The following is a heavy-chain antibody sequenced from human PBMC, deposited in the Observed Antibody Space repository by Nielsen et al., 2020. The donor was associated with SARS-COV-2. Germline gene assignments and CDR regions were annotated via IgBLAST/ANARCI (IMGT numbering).Heavy chain of an antibody. CDR2: ISGGGQST. J-gene: IGHJ5*02. V-gene: IGHV3-23*01. CDR1: GFTFGDNG. Sequence: GESLKISCAASGFTFGDNGMHWVRQAPGKGLEWVSGISGGGQSTYLAGSVKGRFTISRDNSKNTLYLQMNSLRAEDTAVYYCAKGSNYDILAGYPQNWFDPWGQGTLVTVSS. D-gene: IGHD3-9*01. CDR3: AKGSNYDILAGYPQNWFDP.